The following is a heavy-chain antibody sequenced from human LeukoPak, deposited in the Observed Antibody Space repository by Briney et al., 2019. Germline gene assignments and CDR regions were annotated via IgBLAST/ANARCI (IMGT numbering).Heavy chain of an antibody. CDR3: ARSGQQLMGY. J-gene: IGHJ4*02. V-gene: IGHV4-34*01. CDR1: GGSFSGYY. D-gene: IGHD6-13*01. Sequence: SETLSLTCAVYGGSFSGYYWSWIRQPPGKGLEWIGEINHKGSTNYNPSLKSRVTISVDTSKNQFSLKLSSVTAADTAVYYCARSGQQLMGYWGQGTLVTVSS. CDR2: INHKGST.